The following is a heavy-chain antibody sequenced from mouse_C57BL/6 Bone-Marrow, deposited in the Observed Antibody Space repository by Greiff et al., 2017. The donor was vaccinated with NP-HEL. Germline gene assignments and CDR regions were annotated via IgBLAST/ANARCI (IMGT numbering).Heavy chain of an antibody. V-gene: IGHV1-72*01. CDR1: GYTFTSYW. D-gene: IGHD1-1*01. Sequence: QVQLQQPGAELVKPGASVKLSCKASGYTFTSYWMHWVKQRPGRGLEWIGSIYPNSGGTKYNEKFKSKATLTVDKPSSTAYMQLSSLTSEDSAVYYCARAAYYYGSSYGYFDFWGQGTTLTVSS. CDR2: IYPNSGGT. J-gene: IGHJ2*01. CDR3: ARAAYYYGSSYGYFDF.